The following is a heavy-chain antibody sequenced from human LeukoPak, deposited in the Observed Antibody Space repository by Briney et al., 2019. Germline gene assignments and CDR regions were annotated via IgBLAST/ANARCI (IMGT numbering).Heavy chain of an antibody. CDR2: ISGSGGST. Sequence: PGGSLRLSCVASGFTFSSYVMSWVRQAPGKGLEWVSGISGSGGSTYYADSVKGRFTISRDNSKNTLFLQMNSLRAEDTAVYYCAKETYSSGWYPYFDYWGQGTLVTVSS. D-gene: IGHD6-19*01. J-gene: IGHJ4*02. CDR1: GFTFSSYV. V-gene: IGHV3-23*01. CDR3: AKETYSSGWYPYFDY.